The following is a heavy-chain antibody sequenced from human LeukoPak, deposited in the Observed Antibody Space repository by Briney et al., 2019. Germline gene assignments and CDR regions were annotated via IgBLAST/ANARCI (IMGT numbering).Heavy chain of an antibody. D-gene: IGHD5-24*01. CDR3: ARGRDGYKGYFDS. CDR2: ISSSGIIV. V-gene: IGHV3-48*03. CDR1: GFTFRSYE. Sequence: PGGSLRLSCAASGFTFRSYEMNWVRQAPGKGLEWLSYISSSGIIVYYANSVKGRFTISRGNAKKSLYLQMDSLRAEDTAVYYCARGRDGYKGYFDSWGQGNLVTVSS. J-gene: IGHJ4*02.